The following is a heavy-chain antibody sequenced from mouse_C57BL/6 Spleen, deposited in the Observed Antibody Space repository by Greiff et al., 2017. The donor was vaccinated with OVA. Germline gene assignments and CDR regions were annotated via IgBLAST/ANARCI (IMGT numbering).Heavy chain of an antibody. CDR3: AREGNYGNYDWFAY. CDR1: GYSFTGYF. D-gene: IGHD2-1*01. CDR2: INPYNGDT. V-gene: IGHV1-20*01. Sequence: EVQLQQSGPELVKPGDSVKISCKASGYSFTGYFMNWVMQSHGKSLEWIGRINPYNGDTFYNQKFKGKATLTVDKSSSTAHMELRSLTSEDSAVYYCAREGNYGNYDWFAYWGQGTLVTVSA. J-gene: IGHJ3*01.